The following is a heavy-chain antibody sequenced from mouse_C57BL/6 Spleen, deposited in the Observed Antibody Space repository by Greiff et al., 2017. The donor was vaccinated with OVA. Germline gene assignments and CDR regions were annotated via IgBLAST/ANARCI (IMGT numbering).Heavy chain of an antibody. Sequence: EVQRVESGGGLVKPGGSLKLSCAASGFTFSDYGMHWVRQAPEKGLEWVAYISSGSSTIYYADTVKGRFTISRDNAKNTLFLQMTSLRSEDTAMYYCARNYGGGYYAMDYWGQGTSVTVSS. J-gene: IGHJ4*01. D-gene: IGHD2-4*01. CDR1: GFTFSDYG. CDR3: ARNYGGGYYAMDY. CDR2: ISSGSSTI. V-gene: IGHV5-17*01.